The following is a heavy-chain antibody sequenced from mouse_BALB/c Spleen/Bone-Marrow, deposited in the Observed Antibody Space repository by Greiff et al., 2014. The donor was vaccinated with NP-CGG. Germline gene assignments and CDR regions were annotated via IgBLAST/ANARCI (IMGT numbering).Heavy chain of an antibody. CDR1: GFAFSSYD. CDR3: SRHIIRWFAY. D-gene: IGHD1-1*01. Sequence: EVQGVESGGGLVKPGGSLKLSCAASGFAFSSYDMSWVRQTPEKRLEWVAYISSGGGSTYYSDTVKGRFTISRDNAKNTLYLEMSSLKSEDTAMYYCSRHIIRWFAYWGQGTLVTVSA. CDR2: ISSGGGST. V-gene: IGHV5-12-1*01. J-gene: IGHJ3*01.